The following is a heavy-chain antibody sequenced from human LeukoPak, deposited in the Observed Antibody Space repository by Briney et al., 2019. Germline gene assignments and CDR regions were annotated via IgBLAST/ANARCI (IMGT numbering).Heavy chain of an antibody. V-gene: IGHV4-38-2*02. CDR1: GYSISTSYY. CDR2: IYHSENT. J-gene: IGHJ4*02. Sequence: SETLSLTCTVSGYSISTSYYWGWIRPPPGKGLEWIGSIYHSENTYYNPSLKSRVTISVDTSKTQFSLKLNSVTAADTAVYYCARAGYGDSDFDYWGQGTLVTVSS. CDR3: ARAGYGDSDFDY. D-gene: IGHD4-17*01.